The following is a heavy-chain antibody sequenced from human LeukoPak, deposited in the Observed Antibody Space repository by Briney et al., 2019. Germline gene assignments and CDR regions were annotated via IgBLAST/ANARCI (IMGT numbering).Heavy chain of an antibody. J-gene: IGHJ4*02. CDR1: GFTFSTYS. Sequence: GGSLRLSCAASGFTFSTYSMNWVRQAPGKGLEWVAVISYDGSNKYYADSVKGRFTISRDNSKNTLYLQMNSLRAEDTAVYYCARATIRALDYWGQGTLVTVSS. D-gene: IGHD5-24*01. CDR3: ARATIRALDY. CDR2: ISYDGSNK. V-gene: IGHV3-30*03.